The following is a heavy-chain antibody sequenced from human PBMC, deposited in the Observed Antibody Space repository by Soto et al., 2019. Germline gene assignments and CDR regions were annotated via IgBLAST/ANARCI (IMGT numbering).Heavy chain of an antibody. V-gene: IGHV3-21*01. CDR1: GFTFSSYA. Sequence: GGSLRLSCAASGFTFSSYARSWVRQAPGEGLEWVSAISSSSSNIYYADSVKGRFTISRDNAKNTLYLQMNSLRAEDTAVYYCARSSSEYPYYYYGMDVWGQGTTVTSP. J-gene: IGHJ6*02. CDR2: ISSSSSNI. CDR3: ARSSSEYPYYYYGMDV. D-gene: IGHD6-25*01.